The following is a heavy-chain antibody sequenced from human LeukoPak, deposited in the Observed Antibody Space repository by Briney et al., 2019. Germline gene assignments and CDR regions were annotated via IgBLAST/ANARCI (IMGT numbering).Heavy chain of an antibody. CDR1: GYTFTGYY. Sequence: GASVKVSCKASGYTFTGYYMHWVRRAPGQGLEWMGWINPNIGGTNYAQKFQGRVTMTRDTSISTAYMELSRLRSDDTAVYYCASERGIAAAGTFYYYYMDVWGKGTTVTVSS. V-gene: IGHV1-2*02. CDR3: ASERGIAAAGTFYYYYMDV. D-gene: IGHD6-13*01. CDR2: INPNIGGT. J-gene: IGHJ6*03.